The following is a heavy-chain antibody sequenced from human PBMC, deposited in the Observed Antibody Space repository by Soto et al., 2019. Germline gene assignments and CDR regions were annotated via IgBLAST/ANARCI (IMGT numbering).Heavy chain of an antibody. J-gene: IGHJ5*02. D-gene: IGHD2-21*02. V-gene: IGHV1-69*02. CDR1: GGTFSSYT. Sequence: QVQLVQSGAEVKKPGSSVKVSCKASGGTFSSYTISWVRQAPGQGLEWMGRIIPILGIANYAQKFQGRVTITADKSTSTAYMELSGLRSEDTAVYYCAVTYCGGDCYFNNWFDPWGQGTLVTVSS. CDR2: IIPILGIA. CDR3: AVTYCGGDCYFNNWFDP.